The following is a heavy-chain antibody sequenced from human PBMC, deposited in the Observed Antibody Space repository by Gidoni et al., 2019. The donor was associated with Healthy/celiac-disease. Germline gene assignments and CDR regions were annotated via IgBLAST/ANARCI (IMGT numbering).Heavy chain of an antibody. Sequence: QVQLVESGGGLVKPGGSLRLYWAASGFTFSDYYMSWIRQAPGKGLELVSYISSSSSYTNYADSVKGRFTISRDNAKNSLYLQMNSLRAEDTAVYYCARVSLIAVAGYYFDYWGQGTLVTVSS. D-gene: IGHD6-19*01. CDR3: ARVSLIAVAGYYFDY. CDR1: GFTFSDYY. V-gene: IGHV3-11*06. CDR2: ISSSSSYT. J-gene: IGHJ4*02.